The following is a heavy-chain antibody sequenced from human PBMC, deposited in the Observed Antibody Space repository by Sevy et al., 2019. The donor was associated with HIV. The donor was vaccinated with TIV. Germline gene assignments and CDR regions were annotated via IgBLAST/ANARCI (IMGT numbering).Heavy chain of an antibody. CDR3: VGRRYSYTYSWSYHFDY. CDR2: ISSSGTTL. CDR1: GLTFSDYY. Sequence: GGSLRLSCAASGLTFSDYYMSWIRQAPGKGLEWLSYISSSGTTLNSADSVKGRFAISRDNAKNSLYLQMNSLRAEDTAVYFCVGRRYSYTYSWSYHFDYWGQGALVTVSS. V-gene: IGHV3-11*01. D-gene: IGHD5-18*01. J-gene: IGHJ4*02.